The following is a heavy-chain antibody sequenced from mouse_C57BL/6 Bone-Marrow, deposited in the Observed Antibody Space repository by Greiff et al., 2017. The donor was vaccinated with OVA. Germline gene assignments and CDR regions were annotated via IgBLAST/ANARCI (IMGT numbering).Heavy chain of an antibody. CDR1: GFNIKDDY. V-gene: IGHV14-4*01. J-gene: IGHJ2*01. CDR2: IDPENGDT. Sequence: EVQLLESGAELVRPGASVKLSCTASGFNIKDDYMHWVKQRPEQGLEWIGWIDPENGDTEYASKFQGKATITADTSSNTAYLQLSSLTSEDTAVYYCTSYGNFDYWGKGTTLTVSS. CDR3: TSYGNFDY. D-gene: IGHD2-1*01.